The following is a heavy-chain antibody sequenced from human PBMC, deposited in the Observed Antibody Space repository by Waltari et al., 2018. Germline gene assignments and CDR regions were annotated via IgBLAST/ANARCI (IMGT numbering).Heavy chain of an antibody. J-gene: IGHJ4*02. CDR2: ISYSGST. CDR3: ARGRKVGWLQFGEFDY. D-gene: IGHD5-12*01. V-gene: IGHV4-31*01. Sequence: QVQLQESGPGLVKPSQTLSLTCTVSGGSISTSGYYWSWIRQHPGKGLEWIGYISYSGSTHYNPSLKSLITISLDTSKNQFSLKLSSVTAADTAVYYCARGRKVGWLQFGEFDYWGQGTLVTVSS. CDR1: GGSISTSGYY.